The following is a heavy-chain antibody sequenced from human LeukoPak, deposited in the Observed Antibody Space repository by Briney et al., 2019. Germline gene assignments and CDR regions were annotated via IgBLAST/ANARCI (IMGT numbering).Heavy chain of an antibody. V-gene: IGHV3-74*01. J-gene: IGHJ4*02. CDR1: GFTFSSYW. CDR2: INSDGRST. CDR3: AKFATVDFDY. D-gene: IGHD4-23*01. Sequence: GGSLRLSCAASGFTFSSYWMHWARQAPGKGLVWVSRINSDGRSTNYADSVKGRFTISRDNAKNTLYLQMNSLRAEDTAVYYCAKFATVDFDYWGQGTLVTVSS.